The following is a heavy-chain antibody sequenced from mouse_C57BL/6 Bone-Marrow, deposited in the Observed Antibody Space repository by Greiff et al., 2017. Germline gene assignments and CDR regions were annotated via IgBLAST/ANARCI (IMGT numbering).Heavy chain of an antibody. CDR2: IDPEDGET. D-gene: IGHD1-1*01. V-gene: IGHV14-2*01. J-gene: IGHJ2*01. Sequence: EVQRVESGAELVKPGASVKLSCTASGFNIKDYYMHWVKQRTEQGLEWIGRIDPEDGETKYASKFPGKATITADTSSNTAYLQLSSLTSEDTAVYYCAMPTVVATDYWGQGTTLTVSS. CDR3: AMPTVVATDY. CDR1: GFNIKDYY.